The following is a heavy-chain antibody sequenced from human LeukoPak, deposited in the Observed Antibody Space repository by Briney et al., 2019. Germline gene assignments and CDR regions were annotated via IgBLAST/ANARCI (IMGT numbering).Heavy chain of an antibody. CDR3: ARGSGRISIFGVPY. J-gene: IGHJ4*02. CDR1: GFTFISYS. V-gene: IGHV3-48*01. Sequence: GGSLRLSCAASGFTFISYSMNWVRQAPGKGLEWVSDISSGGSSINYADSVKGRFTISRDNAKNSLYLQMNNLRAEDTAVYFCARGSGRISIFGVPYWGQGTLVTVSS. CDR2: ISSGGSSI. D-gene: IGHD3-3*01.